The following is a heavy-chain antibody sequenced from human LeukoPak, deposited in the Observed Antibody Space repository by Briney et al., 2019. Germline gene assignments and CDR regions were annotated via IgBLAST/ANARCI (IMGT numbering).Heavy chain of an antibody. CDR1: GESFSAYF. V-gene: IGHV4-34*01. CDR2: IDHRGIS. Sequence: SEPLSLTCAVHGESFSAYFWSWIRQVPGRGLEWIGEIDHRGISNYNPSLKSRATILVDTSNNRFSLSLASVTAADTATYYCASRSLTLAAARCFDDWGQGTVVTVSS. D-gene: IGHD2-15*01. J-gene: IGHJ4*03. CDR3: ASRSLTLAAARCFDD.